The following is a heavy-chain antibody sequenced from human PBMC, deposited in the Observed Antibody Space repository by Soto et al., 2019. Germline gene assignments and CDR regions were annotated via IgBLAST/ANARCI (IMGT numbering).Heavy chain of an antibody. V-gene: IGHV4-39*01. Sequence: SETLSLTCTVSGGSIYSSSYYCGWIRQPPGKGLEWIGSIYYSGSTYYNPSLKSRVTISVDTSKNQLSLKLTSVTAADTAVYYCARFSSTRVTMIVGSDYWGQGTLVTVPS. J-gene: IGHJ4*02. CDR1: GGSIYSSSYY. CDR2: IYYSGST. D-gene: IGHD3-22*01. CDR3: ARFSSTRVTMIVGSDY.